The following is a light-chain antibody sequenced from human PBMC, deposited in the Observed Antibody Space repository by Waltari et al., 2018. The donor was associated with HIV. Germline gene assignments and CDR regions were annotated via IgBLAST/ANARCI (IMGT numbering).Light chain of an antibody. J-gene: IGKJ4*01. V-gene: IGKV3-15*01. Sequence: VIKQSPVTLPLPPGERGTLSCRASQNIGMNLAWYQRRPGRSPRLLVYGASSRATGVPARFSGTGSGTEFTLTISSLQSEDFAVYFCQQYNDWPLTFGGGTTV. CDR3: QQYNDWPLT. CDR1: QNIGMN. CDR2: GAS.